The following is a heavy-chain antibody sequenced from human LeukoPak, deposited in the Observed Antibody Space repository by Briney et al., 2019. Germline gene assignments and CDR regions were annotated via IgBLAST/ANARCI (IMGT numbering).Heavy chain of an antibody. Sequence: GESLKISCKGSGYRFTSYWIGWVRQMPGKGLEWMGIIYPGDSDTRYSPSFQGQVTISADKSISTAYLQWSSLKASDTAMYYCARRLGYCSSTSCLNNYYYGMDVWGQGTTVTVSS. V-gene: IGHV5-51*01. J-gene: IGHJ6*02. CDR2: IYPGDSDT. CDR3: ARRLGYCSSTSCLNNYYYGMDV. D-gene: IGHD2-2*01. CDR1: GYRFTSYW.